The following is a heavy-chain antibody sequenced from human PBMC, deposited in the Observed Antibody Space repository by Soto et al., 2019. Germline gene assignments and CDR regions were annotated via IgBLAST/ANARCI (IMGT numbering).Heavy chain of an antibody. J-gene: IGHJ4*02. D-gene: IGHD3-10*01. CDR2: INPNSGNI. CDR3: ARGRASGSYYLLDY. Sequence: ASVKVSCKASGDTFTTYDINWVRQATGHGLEWMGWINPNSGNIGYAQRFQGRVAMTRDTAIRTAYMEVSSLRSDDTAVYYCARGRASGSYYLLDYWGQGTLVTVSS. V-gene: IGHV1-8*01. CDR1: GDTFTTYD.